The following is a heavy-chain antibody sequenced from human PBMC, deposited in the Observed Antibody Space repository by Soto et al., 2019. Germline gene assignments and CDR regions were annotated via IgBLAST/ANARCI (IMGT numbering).Heavy chain of an antibody. CDR3: AHIPVAGTWYFDL. CDR1: GFSLSSSGVG. D-gene: IGHD6-19*01. CDR2: IYFNDDK. Sequence: QITLKESAPALVQPTQTLTLTCSFSGFSLSSSGVGVGWIRQPPGKALEWLALIYFNDDKRYSPSLKTRLTISKDTSKNQVVLTMTNVDPVDTAPYFCAHIPVAGTWYFDLWGRGTLVTVSS. J-gene: IGHJ2*01. V-gene: IGHV2-5*01.